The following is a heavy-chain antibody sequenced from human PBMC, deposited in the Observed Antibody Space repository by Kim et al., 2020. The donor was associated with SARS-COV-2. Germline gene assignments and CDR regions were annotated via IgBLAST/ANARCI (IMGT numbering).Heavy chain of an antibody. V-gene: IGHV2-70*01. D-gene: IGHD5-18*01. CDR1: GFSLTTSAMC. CDR3: ARMLLRDKSMEVADY. CDR2: IAWNDDK. Sequence: SGPTLVNPTQTLTLTCTFSGFSLTTSAMCVSWIRQPPGKALEWLALIAWNDDKYYTTSLKTRLTISKDTSKNQVVLTVTNMDPVDTATYYCARMLLRDKSMEVADYWGQGTLVTVSS. J-gene: IGHJ4*02.